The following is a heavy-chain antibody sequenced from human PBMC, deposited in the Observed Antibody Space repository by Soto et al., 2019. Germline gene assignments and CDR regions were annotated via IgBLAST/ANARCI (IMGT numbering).Heavy chain of an antibody. CDR3: ARVRVIRGVIPSHFGL. D-gene: IGHD3-10*01. J-gene: IGHJ4*02. Sequence: QAHLAQSGAEVKKPGSSVTVSCKASGGTFNSYGISWVRQAPGQGLDWMGVIIPLYGTVNYAQKFQVRVSIPADKSTSTAYMDLNSLRSDDTAVYYCARVRVIRGVIPSHFGLWGQGTQVTVSS. CDR1: GGTFNSYG. CDR2: IIPLYGTV. V-gene: IGHV1-69*06.